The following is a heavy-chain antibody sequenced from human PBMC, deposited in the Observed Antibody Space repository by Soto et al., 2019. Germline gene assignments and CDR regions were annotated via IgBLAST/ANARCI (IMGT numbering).Heavy chain of an antibody. CDR2: IYYSGST. D-gene: IGHD6-13*01. Sequence: SXTLSLTCTVSGGSISSYYWSWTRQPPGKGLEWIGYIYYSGSTNYNPSLKSRVTISVDTSKNQFSLKLSSVTAADTAVYYCAKDMEKLGYYYYGMDVWGQGDTVTVSS. V-gene: IGHV4-59*01. CDR1: GGSISSYY. CDR3: AKDMEKLGYYYYGMDV. J-gene: IGHJ6*02.